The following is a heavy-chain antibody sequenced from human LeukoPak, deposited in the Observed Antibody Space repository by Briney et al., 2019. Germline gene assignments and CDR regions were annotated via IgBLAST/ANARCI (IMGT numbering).Heavy chain of an antibody. V-gene: IGHV1-69*05. Sequence: ASVKVSCKASGYTFTSYYMHWVRQAPGQGLEWMGGIIPIFGTANYAQKFQGRVTITTDESTSTAYMELSSLRSEDTAVYYCARAAASWDYFDYWGQGTLVTVSS. J-gene: IGHJ4*02. CDR2: IIPIFGTA. CDR3: ARAAASWDYFDY. D-gene: IGHD6-13*01. CDR1: GYTFTSYY.